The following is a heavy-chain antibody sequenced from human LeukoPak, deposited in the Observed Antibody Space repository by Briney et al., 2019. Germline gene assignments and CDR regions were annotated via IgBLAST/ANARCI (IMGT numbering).Heavy chain of an antibody. CDR3: AKNGGDSYGTGHFDY. Sequence: LPGGSLRLSCVASGFTFSSYAMTWVRQAPGKGLEWVSAISGSGGGTYYADSVKGRFTISGDNSKNTLYLQMNSLRAEDTAVYYCAKNGGDSYGTGHFDYWGQGTLVTVSS. CDR1: GFTFSSYA. V-gene: IGHV3-23*01. J-gene: IGHJ4*02. D-gene: IGHD5-18*01. CDR2: ISGSGGGT.